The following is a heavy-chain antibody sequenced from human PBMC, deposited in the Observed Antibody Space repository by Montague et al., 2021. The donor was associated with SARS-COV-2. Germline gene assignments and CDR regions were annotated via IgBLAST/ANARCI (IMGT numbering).Heavy chain of an antibody. J-gene: IGHJ4*02. CDR1: GGSISSYY. CDR2: IYYSGST. CDR3: ARLAVGYCTNGVCYTAFDY. D-gene: IGHD2-8*01. Sequence: SQTLSLTCTVSGGSISSYYWSWIQQPPGKGLECIGYIYYSGSTNYNPSLKSRVTISVDTSKNQFSLKLSSVTAADTAVYYCARLAVGYCTNGVCYTAFDYWGQGTLVTVSS. V-gene: IGHV4-59*08.